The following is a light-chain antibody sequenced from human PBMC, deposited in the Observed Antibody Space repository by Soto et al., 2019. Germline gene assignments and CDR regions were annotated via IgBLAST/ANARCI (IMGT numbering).Light chain of an antibody. Sequence: EVVLTQSPGTLSLSPGERATLSCRASENVSNNYLAWYQQKPGKAPRLLIFVSYDRAAGIPDRFSGSGSGTDFTLTISRLEPEDFAVYYCQQYGSSPPYTFGQGTKLEIK. V-gene: IGKV3-20*01. CDR3: QQYGSSPPYT. J-gene: IGKJ2*01. CDR2: VSY. CDR1: ENVSNNY.